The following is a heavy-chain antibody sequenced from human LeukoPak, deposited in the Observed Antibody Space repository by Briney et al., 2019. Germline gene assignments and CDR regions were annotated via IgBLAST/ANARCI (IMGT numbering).Heavy chain of an antibody. D-gene: IGHD1-26*01. CDR3: ARAGVVGANNALDI. V-gene: IGHV4-39*07. CDR1: GVSISGSYYY. CDR2: IYYSGST. J-gene: IGHJ3*02. Sequence: PSETLSLTCAVSGVSISGSYYYWGWIRQPPGKGLEWIGNIYYSGSTYYNASLQSRVTISIDTSKNQFSLRLNSVTAADTAVYYCARAGVVGANNALDIWGQGTMVTVSS.